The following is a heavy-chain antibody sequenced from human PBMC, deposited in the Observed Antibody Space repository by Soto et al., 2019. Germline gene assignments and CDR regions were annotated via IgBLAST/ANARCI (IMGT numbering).Heavy chain of an antibody. CDR1: GYIFNNYY. D-gene: IGHD3-22*01. V-gene: IGHV1-46*02. J-gene: IGHJ5*02. Sequence: GASVKVSCKTSGYIFNNYYIHWVRQAPGQGLEWMGIINPNGGSTSYAQKFQGRVTMTRDMSTSTVYMELSSLRSEDTGIFYCARSSSGYYGGFDPWGQGRLVNV. CDR3: ARSSSGYYGGFDP. CDR2: INPNGGST.